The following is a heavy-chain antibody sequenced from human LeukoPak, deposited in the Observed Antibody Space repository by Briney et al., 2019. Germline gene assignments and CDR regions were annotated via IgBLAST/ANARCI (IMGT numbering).Heavy chain of an antibody. CDR2: ISSSSSYI. CDR3: ARGSHIVVVTAIPEGPFDY. Sequence: PGGSLRLSCAASGFTFSSYEMNWVRQAPGKGLEWVSSISSSSSYIYYADSVKGRFTISRDNAKNSLYLQMNSLRAEDTAVYYCARGSHIVVVTAIPEGPFDYWGQGTLVTVSS. D-gene: IGHD2-21*02. V-gene: IGHV3-21*01. CDR1: GFTFSSYE. J-gene: IGHJ4*02.